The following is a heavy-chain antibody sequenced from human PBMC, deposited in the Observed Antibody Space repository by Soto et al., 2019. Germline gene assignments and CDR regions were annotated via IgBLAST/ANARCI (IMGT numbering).Heavy chain of an antibody. Sequence: QVQLQESGPGLVKPSETLSLTCTVSGGSISSYYWSWIRQPAGKGLEWIGRSYTSGSTNYNPSLKSRVTMSVDTSKNQFSLKLSSVTAADTAVYYCAREATVTTDYYYGMDVWGQGTTVTVSS. D-gene: IGHD4-17*01. CDR1: GGSISSYY. CDR2: SYTSGST. V-gene: IGHV4-4*07. J-gene: IGHJ6*02. CDR3: AREATVTTDYYYGMDV.